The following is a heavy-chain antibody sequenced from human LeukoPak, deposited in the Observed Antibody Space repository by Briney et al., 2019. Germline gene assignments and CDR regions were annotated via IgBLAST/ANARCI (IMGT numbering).Heavy chain of an antibody. Sequence: SETLSLTCAVSGGSLSGYYCNWIRQTPGKGLEWIGEINHSGTTNFDPSLRGRVAISVDRSNNQCSLRLTSVTAADTAVYYCARDPCSSFSCPLRYWGQGTLVTVSS. J-gene: IGHJ4*02. CDR3: ARDPCSSFSCPLRY. V-gene: IGHV4-34*01. CDR2: INHSGTT. CDR1: GGSLSGYY. D-gene: IGHD6-6*01.